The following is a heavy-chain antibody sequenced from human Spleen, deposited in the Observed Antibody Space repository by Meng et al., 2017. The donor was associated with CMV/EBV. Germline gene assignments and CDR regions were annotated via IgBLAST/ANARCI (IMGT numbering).Heavy chain of an antibody. CDR2: INPKSGGT. Sequence: SFTDYDIHWVRQAPGQGLEWMGGINPKSGGTNYAQNFQGRVTWTRDTSTNTAYMELSSLRFDDTAVYYCARDPVDHYNFWTGYYPDYWGQGILVTVSS. J-gene: IGHJ4*02. V-gene: IGHV1-2*02. CDR3: ARDPVDHYNFWTGYYPDY. CDR1: SFTDYD. D-gene: IGHD3-3*01.